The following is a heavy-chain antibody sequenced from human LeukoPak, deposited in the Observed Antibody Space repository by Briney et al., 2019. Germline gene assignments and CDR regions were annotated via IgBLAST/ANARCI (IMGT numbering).Heavy chain of an antibody. D-gene: IGHD6-19*01. CDR1: GYTFTSYY. V-gene: IGHV1-46*01. J-gene: IGHJ3*02. CDR2: INPSGGST. CDR3: ARGGGAGIAVADTSGAFDI. Sequence: GASVKVSCKASGYTFTSYYMHWVRQASGQGLEWMGIINPSGGSTSYAQKFQGRVTMTRDTSTSTVYMELSSLRSEDTAVYYCARGGGAGIAVADTSGAFDIWGQGTMVTVSS.